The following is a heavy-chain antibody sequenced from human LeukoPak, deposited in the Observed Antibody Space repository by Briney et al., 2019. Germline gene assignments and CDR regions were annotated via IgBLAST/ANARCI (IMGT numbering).Heavy chain of an antibody. CDR3: ARDFAPRIKHSSSWYPFDP. J-gene: IGHJ5*02. CDR1: GYTFTSYY. V-gene: IGHV1-46*01. Sequence: ASVKVSCKASGYTFTSYYMHWVRQAPGQGLEWMGIINPSGGSTSYAQKFQGRVTMTRDTSTSTVYMELSSLRSEDTAVYYCARDFAPRIKHSSSWYPFDPWGQGTLVTVSS. D-gene: IGHD6-13*01. CDR2: INPSGGST.